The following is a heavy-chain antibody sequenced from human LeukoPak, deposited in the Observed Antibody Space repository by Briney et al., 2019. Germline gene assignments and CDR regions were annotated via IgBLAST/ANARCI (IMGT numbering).Heavy chain of an antibody. CDR1: GFTFSDAW. J-gene: IGHJ4*02. V-gene: IGHV3-15*01. CDR3: TSGGGTMDF. Sequence: GGSLRLSCAASGFTFSDAWMSWVRQAPGKGLESVGRIKSYSEGGTVDYAAPVKGRFTISRDDSTHTLWLRMNSLKTEDTAVYYCTSGGGTMDFWGQGTLVTVSS. D-gene: IGHD2-15*01. CDR2: IKSYSEGGTV.